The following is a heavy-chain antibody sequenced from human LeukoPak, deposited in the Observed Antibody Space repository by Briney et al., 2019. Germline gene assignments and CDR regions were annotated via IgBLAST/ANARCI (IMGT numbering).Heavy chain of an antibody. CDR1: GGTFSSYA. CDR3: ASELWFGELLEPESYFDY. D-gene: IGHD3-10*01. V-gene: IGHV1-69*04. CDR2: IIPILGIA. J-gene: IGHJ4*02. Sequence: SVKVSCKASGGTFSSYAISWVRQAPGQGLEWMGRIIPILGIANYAQKFQGRVTITADKSTSTAYMELSSLRSEDTAVYYCASELWFGELLEPESYFDYWGQGTLVTVSS.